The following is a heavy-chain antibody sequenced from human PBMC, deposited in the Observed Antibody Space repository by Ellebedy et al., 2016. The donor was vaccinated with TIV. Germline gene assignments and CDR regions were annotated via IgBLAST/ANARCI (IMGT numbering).Heavy chain of an antibody. Sequence: ASVKVSCXASGYTFTTYGISWVRQAPGQGLEGMGWISAYNGDTNYARKLQGRVTMTTDTSTSTAYMELRSLRSDDTAVYYCARVVYYGSGSYYSATPNFDYWGQGTLVTVSS. CDR2: ISAYNGDT. D-gene: IGHD3-10*01. CDR3: ARVVYYGSGSYYSATPNFDY. CDR1: GYTFTTYG. J-gene: IGHJ4*02. V-gene: IGHV1-18*01.